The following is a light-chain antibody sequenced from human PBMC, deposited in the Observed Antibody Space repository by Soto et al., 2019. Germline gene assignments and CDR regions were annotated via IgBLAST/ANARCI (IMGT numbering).Light chain of an antibody. J-gene: IGKJ2*01. CDR2: DAS. Sequence: DIQMTQSPSSLSATVGDRVTITCQASQDISKYLNWYQQKPGKAPKLLIYDASNLETGVPSRFSGSGSGTDFSLTINSLQPEDIATFYCQQLSRYPPIFGQGTKVEI. V-gene: IGKV1-33*01. CDR1: QDISKY. CDR3: QQLSRYPPI.